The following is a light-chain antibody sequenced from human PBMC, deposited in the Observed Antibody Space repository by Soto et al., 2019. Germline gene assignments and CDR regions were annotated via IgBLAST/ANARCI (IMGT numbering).Light chain of an antibody. CDR3: QQRSNCPPLT. CDR1: QSVSSY. Sequence: EIVLTQSPATLSLSPGERATLSCRASQSVSSYLAWYQQKPGQAPRLLIYDASNRATGIPARFSGSGSGTDFTLTISTLAPEHFAVYYCQQRSNCPPLTFGGGTKVEIK. J-gene: IGKJ4*01. V-gene: IGKV3-11*01. CDR2: DAS.